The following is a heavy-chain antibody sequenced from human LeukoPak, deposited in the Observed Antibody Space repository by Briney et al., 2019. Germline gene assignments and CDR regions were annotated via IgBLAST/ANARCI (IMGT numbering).Heavy chain of an antibody. V-gene: IGHV1-3*01. CDR3: ARDRGYYYGSGWYNWFDP. D-gene: IGHD3-10*01. Sequence: ASVKVSCKASGYTFTSYAMHWVRQAPGQRLEWMGWINAGNGNTKYSQKFQGRVTITRDTSASTAYMELRSLRSDDTAVYYCARDRGYYYGSGWYNWFDPWGQGTLVTVSS. J-gene: IGHJ5*02. CDR2: INAGNGNT. CDR1: GYTFTSYA.